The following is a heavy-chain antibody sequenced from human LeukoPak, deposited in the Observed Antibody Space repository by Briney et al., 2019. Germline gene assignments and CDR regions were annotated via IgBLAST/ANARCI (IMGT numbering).Heavy chain of an antibody. CDR2: ISGSGGST. J-gene: IGHJ4*02. V-gene: IGHV3-23*01. Sequence: PGGSLRLSCAASGFTFSSYAMSWVRQAPGKGLEWVSAISGSGGSTYYADSVKGRFTISRDNSKNTLYLQMNSLRAEDTAVYYCARGGAGSYYSLRIDYWGQGTLVTVSS. CDR1: GFTFSSYA. D-gene: IGHD3-10*01. CDR3: ARGGAGSYYSLRIDY.